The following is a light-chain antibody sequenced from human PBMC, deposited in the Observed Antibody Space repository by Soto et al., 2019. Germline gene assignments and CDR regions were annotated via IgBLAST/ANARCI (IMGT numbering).Light chain of an antibody. J-gene: IGLJ2*01. Sequence: SYELTQPPSVSVSPGQTASITCSGDKLGDKYACWYQQRPGQSPVLVIYQDTKRPSGIPERFSASNSGNTATLTISGTQAMYEADYYCQAWDSSTVVFGGGTKLTVL. CDR2: QDT. V-gene: IGLV3-1*01. CDR3: QAWDSSTVV. CDR1: KLGDKY.